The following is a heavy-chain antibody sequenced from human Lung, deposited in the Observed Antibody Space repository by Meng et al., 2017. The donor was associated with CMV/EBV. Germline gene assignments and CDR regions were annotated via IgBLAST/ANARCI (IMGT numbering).Heavy chain of an antibody. V-gene: IGHV1-69*04. D-gene: IGHD4-23*01. CDR2: IICMVGIA. CDR1: GGTFSSDA. Sequence: NASGGTFSSDAISWVRQPPGQGLEWMGQIICMVGIANDAQKFRGRVTITADRSTSTAYMELSSLTSEDTAVYFWARDHYGVNSGIDYWGQGTLVTVSS. CDR3: ARDHYGVNSGIDY. J-gene: IGHJ4*02.